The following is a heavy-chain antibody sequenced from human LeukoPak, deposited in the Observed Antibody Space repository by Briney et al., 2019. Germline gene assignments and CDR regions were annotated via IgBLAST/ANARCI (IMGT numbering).Heavy chain of an antibody. CDR3: AKHTGRGSNSADAFDF. CDR2: IWYDGSNK. V-gene: IGHV3-33*06. CDR1: GFTFSSNG. J-gene: IGHJ3*01. Sequence: GGSLRLSCEASGFTFSSNGMHWVRQAPGKGLEWVAGIWYDGSNKYYAESVKGRFTISRDNSKNTLYLQMNSLRAEDPALYYCAKHTGRGSNSADAFDFWGRGTVVTVSS. D-gene: IGHD1-26*01.